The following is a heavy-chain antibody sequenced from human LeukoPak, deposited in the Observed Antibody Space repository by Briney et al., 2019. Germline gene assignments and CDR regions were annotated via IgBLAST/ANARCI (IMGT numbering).Heavy chain of an antibody. CDR1: GFTFSSYW. CDR2: IKQDGSET. CDR3: ARVGTLRWELRRGDAFDI. J-gene: IGHJ3*02. Sequence: GGSLRLSCAASGFTFSSYWMSWVRQAPGKGLEWVANIKQDGSETYYVDSVKGRFTISRDNAKNSLYLQMNSLRAEDTAVYYCARVGTLRWELRRGDAFDIWGQGTMVTVSS. D-gene: IGHD1-26*01. V-gene: IGHV3-7*01.